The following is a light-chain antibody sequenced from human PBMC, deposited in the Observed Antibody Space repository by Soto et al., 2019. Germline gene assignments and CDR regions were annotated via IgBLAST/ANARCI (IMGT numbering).Light chain of an antibody. Sequence: QSVLTQPPSVSAAPGQKVTISCSGSSSNIENNYVSWYQQLPGTAPKLLIYDNNKRPSGIPDRFSGSKSGTSATLGITGLQAGDGAAYYCGIWDHRLSAVVFGGGTKLTVL. CDR3: GIWDHRLSAVV. CDR1: SSNIENNY. CDR2: DNN. V-gene: IGLV1-51*01. J-gene: IGLJ2*01.